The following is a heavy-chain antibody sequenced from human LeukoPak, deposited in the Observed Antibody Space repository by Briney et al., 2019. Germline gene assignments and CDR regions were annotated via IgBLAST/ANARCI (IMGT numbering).Heavy chain of an antibody. CDR1: GGSISSYY. CDR2: IYSSGST. CDR3: ARGCTPDYFGDWFDP. D-gene: IGHD3-16*01. V-gene: IGHV4-59*01. Sequence: SETLSLTCRVSGGSISSYYWSWIRQPPGKGLEWIGYIYSSGSTNYNPSLKSRVTISADTSKNQFSLKLSSVTAADTAVYYCARGCTPDYFGDWFDPWGQGTLVTVSS. J-gene: IGHJ5*02.